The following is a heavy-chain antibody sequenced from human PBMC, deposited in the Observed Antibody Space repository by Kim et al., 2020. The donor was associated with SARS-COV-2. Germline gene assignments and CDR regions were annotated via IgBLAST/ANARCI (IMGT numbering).Heavy chain of an antibody. CDR2: N. Sequence: NNYNPPLRSRVTISVHTSKNQFSLELSSVTAADTAVYYCARGGRTGTTVYWGQGTLVTVSS. CDR3: ARGGRTGTTVY. D-gene: IGHD1-7*01. J-gene: IGHJ4*02. V-gene: IGHV4-59*09.